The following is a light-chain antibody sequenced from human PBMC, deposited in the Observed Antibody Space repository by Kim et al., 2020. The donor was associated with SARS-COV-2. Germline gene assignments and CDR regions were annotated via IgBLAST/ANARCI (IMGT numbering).Light chain of an antibody. CDR2: MAS. V-gene: IGKV1-5*03. CDR1: QSINNW. CDR3: QQDNSYPLT. J-gene: IGKJ4*01. Sequence: ASVGDRVTITCRASQSINNWLAWYQQKPGKAPKLLIYMASTLESGVPSRFSGSGSRTEFTLTISSLQPDDFATYYCQQDNSYPLTFGGGTKVDIK.